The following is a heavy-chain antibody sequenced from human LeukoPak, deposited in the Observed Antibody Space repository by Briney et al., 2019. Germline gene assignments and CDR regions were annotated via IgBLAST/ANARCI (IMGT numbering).Heavy chain of an antibody. CDR1: GGSINSYY. V-gene: IGHV4-4*07. CDR2: IYAGGNT. CDR3: AREHSGLEGYPDC. Sequence: SETLSLTCTISGGSINSYYWSWIRQPAGKGLEWIGRIYAGGNTNFNPSLKSRVIMSVDTSKNQFSLKLSSVTAADTAVYYCAREHSGLEGYPDCWGQGTLVTVSS. J-gene: IGHJ4*02. D-gene: IGHD6-25*01.